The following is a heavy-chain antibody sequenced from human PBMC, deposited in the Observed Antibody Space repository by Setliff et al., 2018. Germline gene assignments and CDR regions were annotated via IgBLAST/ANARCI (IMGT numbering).Heavy chain of an antibody. Sequence: PGGSLRLSCAASGFTFSDYYMSYIRQAPGKGLEWVSYISSSGSTIYYADSVKGRFTISRDNAKKSLSLQMNSLRAEDTAVYYCARDNNYYDRSGYYSGHDVWGQGILVTVSS. CDR3: ARDNNYYDRSGYYSGHDV. V-gene: IGHV3-11*01. CDR2: ISSSGSTI. D-gene: IGHD3-22*01. J-gene: IGHJ4*03. CDR1: GFTFSDYY.